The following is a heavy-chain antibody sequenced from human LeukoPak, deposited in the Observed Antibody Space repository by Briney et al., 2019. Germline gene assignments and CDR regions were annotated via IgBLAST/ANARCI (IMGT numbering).Heavy chain of an antibody. D-gene: IGHD5-12*01. Sequence: GGSLRLSCAASGFTFSSHWISWVRQAPRKGLEWVSAISGSGGSTYYADSVKGRFTISRDNSKNTLYLQMNSLRAEDTAVYYCAKDIVATSYYYYYGMDVWGQGTTVTVSS. CDR3: AKDIVATSYYYYYGMDV. J-gene: IGHJ6*02. CDR2: ISGSGGST. CDR1: GFTFSSHW. V-gene: IGHV3-23*01.